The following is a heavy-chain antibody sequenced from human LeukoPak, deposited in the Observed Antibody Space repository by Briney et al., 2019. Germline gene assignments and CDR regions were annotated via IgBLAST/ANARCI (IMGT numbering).Heavy chain of an antibody. CDR3: ARDRRSPNYYDSSGYPHAFDI. V-gene: IGHV1-2*02. CDR1: GYSFTGYY. D-gene: IGHD3-22*01. CDR2: INANSGGT. Sequence: GASVKVSCKASGYSFTGYYMHWVRRAPGQGLEWMGWINANSGGTNYAQKFQGRVTMTWDTSISTAYMELSRLRSDDTAVYYCARDRRSPNYYDSSGYPHAFDIWGQGTMVTVSS. J-gene: IGHJ3*02.